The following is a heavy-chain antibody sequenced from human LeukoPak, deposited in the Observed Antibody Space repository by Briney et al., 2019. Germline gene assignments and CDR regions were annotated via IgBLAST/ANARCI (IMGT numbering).Heavy chain of an antibody. J-gene: IGHJ4*02. CDR2: ISYDGSRK. CDR1: GFTFSGYG. D-gene: IGHD2-21*02. V-gene: IGHV3-30*18. Sequence: LPGGSLRLSCAAPGFTFSGYGMHWVRQAPGKGLEWVAIISYDGSRKYYADSVKGRFTISRDSSKNTLYLQMNSLRAKDTAVYYCAKDSCGGDCYSLDYWGQGTLVTVSS. CDR3: AKDSCGGDCYSLDY.